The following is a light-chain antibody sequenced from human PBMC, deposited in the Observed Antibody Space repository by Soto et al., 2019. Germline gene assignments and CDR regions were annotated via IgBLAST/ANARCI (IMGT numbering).Light chain of an antibody. J-gene: IGLJ3*02. V-gene: IGLV7-43*01. Sequence: QTVVTQEPSLTVSPGGTVTLTCASSTGAVTSGNYPSWFQQKPGQAPRTLIYTTDDKHSWTPARFSGSLLGDKAALTLSGVQPEDEAEYYCLLYYGGAHLVFGGGTQLTLL. CDR2: TTD. CDR1: TGAVTSGNY. CDR3: LLYYGGAHLV.